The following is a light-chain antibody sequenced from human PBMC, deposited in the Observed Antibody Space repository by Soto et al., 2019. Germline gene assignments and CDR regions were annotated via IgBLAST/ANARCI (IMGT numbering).Light chain of an antibody. V-gene: IGKV3-20*01. Sequence: VLTQSLATLSLSPGARATLSCRASQSVSSYLAWYQQKPGQAPRLLFYGASIRATGIPDRFSGSGSGTDFTLTLTRLQPEDFAVYYCQQYGSSPWTSGQGTKVDIK. CDR1: QSVSSY. CDR2: GAS. J-gene: IGKJ1*01. CDR3: QQYGSSPWT.